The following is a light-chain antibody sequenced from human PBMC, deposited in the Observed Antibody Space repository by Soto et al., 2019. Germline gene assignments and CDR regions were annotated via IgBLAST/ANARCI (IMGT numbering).Light chain of an antibody. Sequence: EIVLTQSPGTLSLSPGERATLSCRASQSVDSNYLAWYQQKPGQAPRILIFAASSRATGIPDRFSGSGSGTDFTLTISRLDPEDFAVYYCQQYGSSSWTFGQGTKVEIK. V-gene: IGKV3-20*01. CDR2: AAS. CDR1: QSVDSNY. J-gene: IGKJ1*01. CDR3: QQYGSSSWT.